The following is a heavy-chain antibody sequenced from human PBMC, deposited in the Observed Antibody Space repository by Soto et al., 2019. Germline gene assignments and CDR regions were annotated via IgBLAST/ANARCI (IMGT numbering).Heavy chain of an antibody. D-gene: IGHD3-16*01. V-gene: IGHV3-23*01. CDR2: IKSDGSST. Sequence: GGSLRLSCVASGFSFDNYGMSWVRQAPGKGLEWVSAIKSDGSSTYYAASVKDRFTISRDNSKNTLYLQLNSLRAEDTAVYYCAQLGLMTFSHKHYFNHWGRGTLVTVPS. CDR1: GFSFDNYG. CDR3: AQLGLMTFSHKHYFNH. J-gene: IGHJ4*02.